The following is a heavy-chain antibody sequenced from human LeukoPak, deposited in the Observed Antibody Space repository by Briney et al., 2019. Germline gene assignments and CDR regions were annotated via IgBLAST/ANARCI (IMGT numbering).Heavy chain of an antibody. V-gene: IGHV3-66*01. Sequence: GGSLRLSCAASGLTVINNYMSWVRQAPGKRLEWVSVIYGGGGTHYADAVKGRFTISRDQSKNTLYLQMNSLEDEDTAVYYCARDLKAGYGSGSLDALDIWGQGTMVTVSS. CDR1: GLTVINNY. J-gene: IGHJ3*02. CDR3: ARDLKAGYGSGSLDALDI. CDR2: IYGGGGT. D-gene: IGHD3-10*01.